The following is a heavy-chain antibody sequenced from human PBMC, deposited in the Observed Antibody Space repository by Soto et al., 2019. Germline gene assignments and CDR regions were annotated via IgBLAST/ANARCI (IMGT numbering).Heavy chain of an antibody. V-gene: IGHV3-23*01. J-gene: IGHJ4*02. Sequence: GALRVSCAASGFTFSSYSMSWVRQAPGKGLDWVSAIGGSGSDTYYADSVKGRFTISRDNSKNTLYLQMNSLRADDTAVYYCARDSYGEFWGRGTLVTVSS. CDR1: GFTFSSYS. CDR3: ARDSYGEF. CDR2: IGGSGSDT. D-gene: IGHD3-10*01.